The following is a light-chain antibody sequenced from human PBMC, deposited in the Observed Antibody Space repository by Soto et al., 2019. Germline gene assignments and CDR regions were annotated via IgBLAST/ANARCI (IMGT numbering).Light chain of an antibody. CDR1: QGISSA. Sequence: AIQLTQSPSSLSASVGDRVTITCRASQGISSALAWYQQKPGKAPQFLIYDASSLQSGVPSRFSGSGSGADFTLTISSLQPEDFATYYCQQFYNYPITFGQGTRLEMK. V-gene: IGKV1D-13*01. CDR2: DAS. J-gene: IGKJ5*01. CDR3: QQFYNYPIT.